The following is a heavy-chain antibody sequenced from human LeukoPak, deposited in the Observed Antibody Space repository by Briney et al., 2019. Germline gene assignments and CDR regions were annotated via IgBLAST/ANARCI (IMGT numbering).Heavy chain of an antibody. V-gene: IGHV3-74*01. Sequence: GGSLRLSCVASGNYWMHWVRQAPGKGLVWVSHINSDGSWTSYADSVKGRFTISKDNAKNTVYLQMNSLRAEGTAVYYCVSFYETYWGRRTLVTVSS. CDR1: GNYW. CDR3: VSFYETY. J-gene: IGHJ4*02. D-gene: IGHD2/OR15-2a*01. CDR2: INSDGSWT.